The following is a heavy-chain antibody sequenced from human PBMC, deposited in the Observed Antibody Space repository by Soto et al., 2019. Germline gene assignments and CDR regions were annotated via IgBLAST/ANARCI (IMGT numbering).Heavy chain of an antibody. CDR3: TRGIVGATGWFDP. D-gene: IGHD1-26*01. Sequence: EVQLVESGGGLVQPGGSLKLSCAASGFTFSGSAMHWVRQASGKGLEWVGRIRSKANSYATAYAASVKGRFTISRDDSKKTAYLQMNSLKTEDTAVYYCTRGIVGATGWFDPWGQGTLVTVSS. CDR2: IRSKANSYAT. CDR1: GFTFSGSA. J-gene: IGHJ5*02. V-gene: IGHV3-73*02.